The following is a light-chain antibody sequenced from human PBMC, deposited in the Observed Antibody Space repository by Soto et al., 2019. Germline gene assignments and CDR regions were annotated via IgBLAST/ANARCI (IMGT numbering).Light chain of an antibody. J-gene: IGLJ1*01. Sequence: QSVLTQPAHVSGSPGQSITISCTGTSGDIGGYDYVSWYQQHPGKAPKLMIYDVSNRPSGVSNRFSGSKSGTTASLTISGLQAEDEADYYCSSYTSSNTYVFGTGTKLTVL. CDR3: SSYTSSNTYV. CDR2: DVS. CDR1: SGDIGGYDY. V-gene: IGLV2-14*03.